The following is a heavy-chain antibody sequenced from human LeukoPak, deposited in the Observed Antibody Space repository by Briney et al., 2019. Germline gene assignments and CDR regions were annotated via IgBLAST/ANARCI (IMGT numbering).Heavy chain of an antibody. CDR2: ISGSGGST. V-gene: IGHV3-23*01. D-gene: IGHD2-15*01. Sequence: GGSLRLSCAASGFTFSSYAMSWVRQAPGKGLEGVSAISGSGGSTYYADSVKGRFTISRDNSKNTLYLQMNRLRAEDTAVYYCAKGVADCSGGSCWYFDYWGQGTLVTVSS. J-gene: IGHJ4*02. CDR3: AKGVADCSGGSCWYFDY. CDR1: GFTFSSYA.